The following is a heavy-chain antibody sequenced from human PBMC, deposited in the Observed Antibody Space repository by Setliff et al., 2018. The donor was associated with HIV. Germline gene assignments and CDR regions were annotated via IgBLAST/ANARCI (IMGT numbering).Heavy chain of an antibody. CDR3: AADNYNCNSFDS. Sequence: ASVKVSCKASGGTFSSYAISWVRQAPGQGLEWMGRINPKSGATNLAQKFQGRVTLTRDTSVTTVYMELSRLGSDDTAVYYCAADNYNCNSFDSWGQGSLVTVSS. J-gene: IGHJ4*02. V-gene: IGHV1-2*06. CDR1: GGTFSSYA. CDR2: INPKSGAT. D-gene: IGHD3-3*01.